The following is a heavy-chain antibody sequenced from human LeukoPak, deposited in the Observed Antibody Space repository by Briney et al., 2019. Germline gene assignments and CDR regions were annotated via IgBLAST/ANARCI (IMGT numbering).Heavy chain of an antibody. CDR1: GFTFSSYS. Sequence: GGSLRLSCAASGFTFSSYSMNWVRQAPGKGLEWVAFIRNDGTIKYYADSVKGRFTISRDNSKNTLYLQMNGLRVEDTAVYYCAKTGSSSWGYFDHWGQGTLVTVSS. V-gene: IGHV3-30*02. CDR3: AKTGSSSWGYFDH. CDR2: IRNDGTIK. D-gene: IGHD6-13*01. J-gene: IGHJ4*02.